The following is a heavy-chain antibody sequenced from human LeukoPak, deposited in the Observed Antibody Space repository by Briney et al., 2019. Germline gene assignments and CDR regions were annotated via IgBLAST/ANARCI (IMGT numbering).Heavy chain of an antibody. CDR3: AASVGDMLREPLYYLDF. Sequence: SVKLSCKASGGTVSSYAISSVRQSPGHGLEWMGGIIPIFGTPRYAQKFQARAKVITHDSTNTAYMEVSSLRYDDTRIYYCAASVGDMLREPLYYLDFWGQGTLVRVSS. CDR1: GGTVSSYA. J-gene: IGHJ4*02. V-gene: IGHV1-69*05. D-gene: IGHD2-21*02. CDR2: IIPIFGTP.